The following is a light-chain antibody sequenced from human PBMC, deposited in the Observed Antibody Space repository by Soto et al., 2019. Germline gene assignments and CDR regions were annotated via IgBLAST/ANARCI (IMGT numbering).Light chain of an antibody. CDR3: QQYGRSPPLI. V-gene: IGKV3-20*01. CDR1: QSVNSNY. J-gene: IGKJ4*01. Sequence: EIVLTQSPGTLSLSPGERATLSWRASQSVNSNYLAWYQQKPGQAPRLLIYGASTRATGIPDRISGSGSGTDFTLTISRLEPEDFAVYYCQQYGRSPPLIFGGGTKVEIK. CDR2: GAS.